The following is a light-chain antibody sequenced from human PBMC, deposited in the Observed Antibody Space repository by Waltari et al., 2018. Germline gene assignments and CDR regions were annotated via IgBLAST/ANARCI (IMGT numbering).Light chain of an antibody. J-gene: IGKJ4*01. CDR3: LQDYAYPLT. V-gene: IGKV1-6*01. CDR1: QGVRSD. CDR2: DAS. Sequence: AIQMTQSPSSLSASVGDTVPITCRATQGVRSDLGWYQQKPGQAPKLLIYDASTLQSGVPSRFSGSGSGTDFTLTITSLQPEDYATYYCLQDYAYPLTFGGGTRVEIK.